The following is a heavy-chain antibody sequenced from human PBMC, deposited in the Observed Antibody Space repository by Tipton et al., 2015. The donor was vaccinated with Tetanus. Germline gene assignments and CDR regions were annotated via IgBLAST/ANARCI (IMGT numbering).Heavy chain of an antibody. CDR1: GYTFTGYY. V-gene: IGHV1-2*02. D-gene: IGHD3-22*01. Sequence: QLVQSGAEVKKPGASVKVSCKASGYTFTGYYMHWVRQAPGQGLEWMGWINPNSGGTNYAQKFQGRVTMTRETSISTAYMELSRLRSDDTAVYYCATYDSSGYWAFDIWGQGTMVTVSS. CDR3: ATYDSSGYWAFDI. J-gene: IGHJ3*02. CDR2: INPNSGGT.